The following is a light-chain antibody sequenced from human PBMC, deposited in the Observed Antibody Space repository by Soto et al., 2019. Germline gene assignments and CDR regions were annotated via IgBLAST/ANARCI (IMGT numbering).Light chain of an antibody. CDR2: LGS. Sequence: DIVMTQSPLSLPVTPGEPASISCRSSQSLLHSNGYNYLDWYLQKPGQSPQLLIYLGSNRASGVPDRFSGSGSGTDFTLKISRVEAEDVGVYYCMPCIQLPSTFGQGTKV. CDR1: QSLLHSNGYNY. CDR3: MPCIQLPST. J-gene: IGKJ1*01. V-gene: IGKV2-28*01.